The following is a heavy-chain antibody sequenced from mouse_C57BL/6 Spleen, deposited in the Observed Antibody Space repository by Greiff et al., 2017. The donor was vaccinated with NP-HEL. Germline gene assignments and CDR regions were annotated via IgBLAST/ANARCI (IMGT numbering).Heavy chain of an antibody. J-gene: IGHJ2*01. CDR3: ARTGDGYSFDY. D-gene: IGHD2-3*01. Sequence: EVQLQQSGPELVQPGASVTMSCKASGYTFTDYYMHWVKQSHGQSLEWIGYINPNNGGTSYNQKFKGKATLTVNKSSSTAYLELRSLTSEDSAVFYCARTGDGYSFDYWGKGTTLTVSS. CDR2: INPNNGGT. CDR1: GYTFTDYY. V-gene: IGHV1-22*01.